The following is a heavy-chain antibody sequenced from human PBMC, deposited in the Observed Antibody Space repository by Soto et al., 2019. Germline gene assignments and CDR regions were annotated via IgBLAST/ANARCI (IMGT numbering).Heavy chain of an antibody. CDR1: GFTFSSYA. J-gene: IGHJ4*02. V-gene: IGHV3-64D*06. D-gene: IGHD3-22*01. CDR2: ISTNGGST. Sequence: TGGSLRLSCSASGFTFSSYAMHWVRQAPGKGLEYASSISTNGGSTHYADSVKGRFTISRDNSKNTQYLQMSSLRADDTAVYYCVKGEYYYDSSGYYPFDYWGQGTLVTVSS. CDR3: VKGEYYYDSSGYYPFDY.